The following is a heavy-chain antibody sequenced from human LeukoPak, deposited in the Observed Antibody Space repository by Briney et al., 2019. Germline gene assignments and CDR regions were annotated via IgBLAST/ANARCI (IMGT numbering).Heavy chain of an antibody. V-gene: IGHV3-23*01. CDR2: ISGSGGST. CDR3: AKETAGSYWIDAFDI. D-gene: IGHD1-26*01. CDR1: GFTFSSYA. Sequence: GGSLRLSCAASGFTFSSYAMSWVRQAPGKGLEWASAISGSGGSTYYADSVKGWFTISRDNSKNTLYLQMNSLRAEDTAAYYCAKETAGSYWIDAFDIWGQGTMVTVSS. J-gene: IGHJ3*02.